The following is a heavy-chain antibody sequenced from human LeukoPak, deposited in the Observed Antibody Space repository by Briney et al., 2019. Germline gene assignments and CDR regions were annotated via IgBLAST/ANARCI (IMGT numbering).Heavy chain of an antibody. D-gene: IGHD1-14*01. CDR2: IYPADSDT. CDR1: GYSFTNYW. CDR3: ARLEDNRGSGYYFDY. Sequence: GESLKISCQVSGYSFTNYWIGWVRQMPGKGLESMGIIYPADSDTAYSPSFQGQVTISADKSITTAYLQWSSLRASDTAIYYCARLEDNRGSGYYFDYWGQGTLVTVPS. J-gene: IGHJ4*02. V-gene: IGHV5-51*01.